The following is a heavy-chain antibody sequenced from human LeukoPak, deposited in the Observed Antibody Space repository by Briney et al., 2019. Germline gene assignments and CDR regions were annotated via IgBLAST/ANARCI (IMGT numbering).Heavy chain of an antibody. V-gene: IGHV4-34*01. CDR1: GGSFSGYY. D-gene: IGHD1-20*01. CDR3: ARGYDIWNRRVGYFDY. J-gene: IGHJ4*02. Sequence: LETLSLTCAAYGGSFSGYYWSWIRQPPGKGLEWIGEINHSGSTNYNPSLKSRVTISVDTSKNQFSLKLSSVTAADTAVYYCARGYDIWNRRVGYFDYWGQGTLVTVSS. CDR2: INHSGST.